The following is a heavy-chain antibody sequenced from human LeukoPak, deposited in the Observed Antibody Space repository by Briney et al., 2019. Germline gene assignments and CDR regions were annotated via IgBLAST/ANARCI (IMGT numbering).Heavy chain of an antibody. CDR1: GGSISSGDYY. V-gene: IGHV4-31*03. D-gene: IGHD3-9*01. CDR3: ARMTGYYLDS. Sequence: PSQTLSLTCTVSGGSISSGDYYWSWIRQHPGKGPEWMGYIYYRGTTYYNPSLRSRIIMSVDTSKNQFSLKVSSVTAADTAVHYCARMTGYYLDSWGQGTVVTVSS. CDR2: IYYRGTT. J-gene: IGHJ4*02.